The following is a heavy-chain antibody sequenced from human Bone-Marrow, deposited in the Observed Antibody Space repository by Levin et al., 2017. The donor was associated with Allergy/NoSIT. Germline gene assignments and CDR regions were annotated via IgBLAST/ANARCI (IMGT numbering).Heavy chain of an antibody. D-gene: IGHD3-10*01. CDR3: ARAGLKVQHSLVGGEGDYFDS. J-gene: IGHJ4*02. CDR2: IYHSGAT. V-gene: IGHV4-38-2*01. Sequence: SQTLSLTCGVSGFSITKNHYWGWIRQPPGKGLEWIGSIYHSGATYYNSPLKSRVSISMDTSRNHVSLKLRSVTAADTAVYYCARAGLKVQHSLVGGEGDYFDSWGQGALVAVSS. CDR1: GFSITKNHY.